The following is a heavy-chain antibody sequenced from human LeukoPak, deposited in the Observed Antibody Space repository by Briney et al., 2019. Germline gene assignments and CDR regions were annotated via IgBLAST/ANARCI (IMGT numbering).Heavy chain of an antibody. J-gene: IGHJ4*02. D-gene: IGHD4-17*01. Sequence: GGSLRLSCAASGFTVSSNYMSWVRQAPGKGLEWVSVIYSGGSTYYADSVKGRFTISRDNSKNTLYLQMNSLRAEDTAVYYCAREGRNYGDPHFDYGGRGPLVTVP. V-gene: IGHV3-53*01. CDR2: IYSGGST. CDR1: GFTVSSNY. CDR3: AREGRNYGDPHFDY.